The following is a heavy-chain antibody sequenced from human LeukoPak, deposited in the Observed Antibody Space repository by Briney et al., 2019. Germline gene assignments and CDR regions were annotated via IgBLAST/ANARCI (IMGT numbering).Heavy chain of an antibody. J-gene: IGHJ4*02. Sequence: SSETLSLTCTVSGGSISSRGYYWGWIRQPPGKGLEWIGSIYYSGSTYYNPSLKSRVTISVDTSKNQFSLKLSSVTAADTAAYYCARHTGGAVAGTGLNYWGQGTLVTVCS. CDR3: ARHTGGAVAGTGLNY. V-gene: IGHV4-39*01. D-gene: IGHD6-19*01. CDR1: GGSISSRGYY. CDR2: IYYSGST.